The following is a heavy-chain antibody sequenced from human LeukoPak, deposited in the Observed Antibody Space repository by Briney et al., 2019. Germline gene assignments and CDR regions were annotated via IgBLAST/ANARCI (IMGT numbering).Heavy chain of an antibody. Sequence: GGSLRLSCEASGFTFSHYGMHWVRQAPGKGLEWVAVIWSDATNQYYSDFVKGRFTISRDNFKRTVSLQMNSLRAEDTAVYYCVKDAQRGFDYSNSLQHWGQGSLVTVSS. J-gene: IGHJ4*02. V-gene: IGHV3-33*06. CDR3: VKDAQRGFDYSNSLQH. D-gene: IGHD4-11*01. CDR1: GFTFSHYG. CDR2: IWSDATNQ.